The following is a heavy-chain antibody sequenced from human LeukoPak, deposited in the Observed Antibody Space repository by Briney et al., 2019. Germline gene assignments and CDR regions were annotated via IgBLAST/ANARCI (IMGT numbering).Heavy chain of an antibody. Sequence: GGSLRLSCAASGFTFSSYAMSWVRQVPGKRLEWVSAISSGAGTTGYADSVKGRFTISGVNSKSTIYLQMNSLRAEDTAIYYCAKDLEQSYSGWSTSYDAWGQGTLVTVSS. D-gene: IGHD6-19*01. CDR2: ISSGAGTT. V-gene: IGHV3-23*01. J-gene: IGHJ5*02. CDR1: GFTFSSYA. CDR3: AKDLEQSYSGWSTSYDA.